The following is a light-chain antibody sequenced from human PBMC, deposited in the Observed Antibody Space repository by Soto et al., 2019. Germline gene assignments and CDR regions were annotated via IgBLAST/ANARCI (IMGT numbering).Light chain of an antibody. V-gene: IGLV2-23*02. CDR2: EVN. CDR1: SSDVGNYNL. J-gene: IGLJ2*01. CDR3: CSFAGSATVVL. Sequence: QSVLTQPASVSGSPGQSITISCTGSSSDVGNYNLVSWYQQRPGRAPKLIIYEVNKRPSEVSSSFSGSKSGNTASLTISVLQAEDEADYSCCSFAGSATVVLFGGGTKLTVL.